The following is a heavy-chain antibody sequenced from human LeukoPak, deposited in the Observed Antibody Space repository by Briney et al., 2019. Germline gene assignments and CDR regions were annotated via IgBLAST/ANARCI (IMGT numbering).Heavy chain of an antibody. J-gene: IGHJ1*01. CDR2: INHSGST. CDR3: ARVSYGDEH. CDR1: GGSFSGYY. V-gene: IGHV4-34*01. D-gene: IGHD4-17*01. Sequence: KASETLSLTCAVYGGSFSGYYWSWIRQPPGKGLEWIGEINHSGSTNYNPSLKSRVTISVDTSKNQFSLKLSSVTAADTAVYYCARVSYGDEHWGQGTLVTVSS.